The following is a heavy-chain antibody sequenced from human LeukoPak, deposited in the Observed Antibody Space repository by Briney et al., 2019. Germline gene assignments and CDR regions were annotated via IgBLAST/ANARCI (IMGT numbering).Heavy chain of an antibody. D-gene: IGHD6-6*01. J-gene: IGHJ4*02. V-gene: IGHV3-9*01. CDR1: GFTFDDYA. CDR2: ISWNSGSI. CDR3: ANSHSSSFDY. Sequence: QAGRSLRLSCAASGFTFDDYAMHWVRQAPGKGLEWVSGISWNSGSIGYADSVKGRFTISRDNAKNSLYLQMNSLRAEDTALYYCANSHSSSFDYWGQGTLVTVSS.